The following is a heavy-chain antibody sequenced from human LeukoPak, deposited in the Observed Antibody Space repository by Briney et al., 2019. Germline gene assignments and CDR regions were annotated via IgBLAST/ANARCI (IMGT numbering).Heavy chain of an antibody. J-gene: IGHJ4*02. CDR3: TTGNWGPY. V-gene: IGHV3-15*07. Sequence: GGSLRLSCAASGFTFSNAWMNWVRQAPGKGLEWVGRIKSKTDGETTDFGAPVKGRFAISRDDSKSTMYLHMNSLRTEDTAVYYCTTGNWGPYWGQGTLVTVSS. D-gene: IGHD7-27*01. CDR2: IKSKTDGETT. CDR1: GFTFSNAW.